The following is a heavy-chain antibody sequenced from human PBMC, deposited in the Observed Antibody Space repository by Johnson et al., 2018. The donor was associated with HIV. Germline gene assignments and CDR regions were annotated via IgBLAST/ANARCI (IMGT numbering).Heavy chain of an antibody. Sequence: QEKLVESGGGVVQPGRSLRLSCSVSGLTFNNYPMHWVRQAPGKGLEWVAVISFDGSNKYYADSVKGRFAISRDNSKNTLYLQMNSLRAEDTAVYYCAKDGDYDILPLGDAFDIWGQGTMVTVSS. V-gene: IGHV3-30*09. J-gene: IGHJ3*02. CDR2: ISFDGSNK. CDR1: GLTFNNYP. CDR3: AKDGDYDILPLGDAFDI. D-gene: IGHD3-9*01.